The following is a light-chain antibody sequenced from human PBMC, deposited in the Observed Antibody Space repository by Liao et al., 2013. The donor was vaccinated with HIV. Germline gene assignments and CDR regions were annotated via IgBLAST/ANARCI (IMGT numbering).Light chain of an antibody. J-gene: IGLJ2*01. CDR2: QDT. CDR3: YSAADNVVV. Sequence: SYDLTQPPSVSVSPGQTAVILCSGAELGKKYVSWYQQQPGQSPVVLIYQDTKRPSGIPERFSGSSSGTTVTLTISGAQVEDEADYYCYSAADNVVVFGGGTKLTVL. V-gene: IGLV3-27*01. CDR1: ELGKKY.